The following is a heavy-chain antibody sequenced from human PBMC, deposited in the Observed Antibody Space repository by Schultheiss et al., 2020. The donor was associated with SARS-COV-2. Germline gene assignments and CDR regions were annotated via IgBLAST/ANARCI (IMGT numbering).Heavy chain of an antibody. Sequence: ASVKVSCKASGYTFTSYYMHWVRQAPGQGLEWMGWISAYNGNTNYAQKLQGRVTMTTDTSTSTAYMELRSQRSDDTAVYYCARALYCTNGVCYTEPFDYWGQGTLVTVSS. CDR2: ISAYNGNT. CDR3: ARALYCTNGVCYTEPFDY. CDR1: GYTFTSYY. D-gene: IGHD2-8*01. V-gene: IGHV1-18*04. J-gene: IGHJ4*02.